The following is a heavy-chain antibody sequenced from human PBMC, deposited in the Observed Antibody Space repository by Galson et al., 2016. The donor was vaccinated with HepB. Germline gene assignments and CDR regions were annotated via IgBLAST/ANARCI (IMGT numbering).Heavy chain of an antibody. CDR2: INPDGNEK. J-gene: IGHJ4*02. CDR3: VTSQGY. CDR1: GLKFSTYW. V-gene: IGHV3-7*03. Sequence: SLRLSCAVSGLKFSTYWMTWVHQAPGKGLEWVATINPDGNEKAYVDSVKGRFTMSRDNAKGSLHLQMNSLRAEDTGVYYCVTSQGYWGQGTLVTVSS.